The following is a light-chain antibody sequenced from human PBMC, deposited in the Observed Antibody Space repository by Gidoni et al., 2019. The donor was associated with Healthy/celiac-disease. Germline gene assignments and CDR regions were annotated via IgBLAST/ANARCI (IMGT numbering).Light chain of an antibody. J-gene: IGKJ3*01. CDR1: QSISSY. Sequence: DIQMTQSPSSLSASVGDRVTITCRASQSISSYLNWYQQKPGKAPKVLIYAASRLQSGVPSRFSGSGSGTDFTLTISSLQPEDFATYYCQQIYSTPRTFGPGTKVDIK. CDR2: AAS. CDR3: QQIYSTPRT. V-gene: IGKV1-39*01.